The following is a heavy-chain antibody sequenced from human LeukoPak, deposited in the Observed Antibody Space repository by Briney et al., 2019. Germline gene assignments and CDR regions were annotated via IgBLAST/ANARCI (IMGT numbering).Heavy chain of an antibody. CDR1: GFTFSSYS. D-gene: IGHD1-26*01. CDR2: ISSSSSYI. V-gene: IGHV3-21*04. CDR3: ARRAGVGATLDDAFDI. Sequence: GGSLRLSCVASGFTFSSYSMNWVRQAPGKGLEWVSSISSSSSYIYYADSVKGRFTISRDNAKNSLYLQMNSLRAEDTAMYYCARRAGVGATLDDAFDIWGQGTMVTVSS. J-gene: IGHJ3*02.